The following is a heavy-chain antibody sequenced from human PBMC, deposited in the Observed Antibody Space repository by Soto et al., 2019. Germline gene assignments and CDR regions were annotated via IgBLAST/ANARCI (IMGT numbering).Heavy chain of an antibody. D-gene: IGHD6-19*01. CDR3: AKAQPGIAVAEDDY. Sequence: GGSLRLSCAASGFTFSSYGMHWVRQAPGKGLEWVAAISGSGGSTYYADSVKGRFTISRDNSKNTLYLQMNSLRAEDTAVYYCAKAQPGIAVAEDDYWGQGTLVTVSS. CDR2: ISGSGGST. CDR1: GFTFSSYG. V-gene: IGHV3-23*01. J-gene: IGHJ4*02.